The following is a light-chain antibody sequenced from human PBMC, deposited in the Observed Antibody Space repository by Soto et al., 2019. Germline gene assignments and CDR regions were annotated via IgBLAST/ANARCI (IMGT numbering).Light chain of an antibody. Sequence: EIKVNKSPSSLCASVGDRVTITCRASQSISSYLNWYQQKPGKAPKLLIYAASSLQSGVPSRFSGSGSGTDFTLTISSLQSEDFAVYYCQQYNDWWTFGQGTKVDIK. CDR1: QSISSY. J-gene: IGKJ1*01. V-gene: IGKV1-39*01. CDR3: QQYNDWWT. CDR2: AAS.